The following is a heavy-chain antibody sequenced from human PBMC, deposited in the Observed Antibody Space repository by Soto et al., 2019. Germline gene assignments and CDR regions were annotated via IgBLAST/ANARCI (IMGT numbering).Heavy chain of an antibody. D-gene: IGHD3-3*01. CDR2: ISYDGSNK. J-gene: IGHJ6*02. CDR3: AKDPSLRFSDSLSHISYYYYGMDV. Sequence: PGGSLRLSCAASGFTFSSYGMHWVRQAPGKGLEWVAVISYDGSNKYYADSVKGRFTISRDNSKNTLYLQMNSLRAEDTAVYYCAKDPSLRFSDSLSHISYYYYGMDVWGQGTTVTVSS. V-gene: IGHV3-30*18. CDR1: GFTFSSYG.